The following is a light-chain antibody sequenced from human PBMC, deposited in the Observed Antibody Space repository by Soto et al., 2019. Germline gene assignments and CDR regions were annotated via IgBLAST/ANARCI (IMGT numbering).Light chain of an antibody. CDR1: QDIGNY. Sequence: IQLTQSPSSLSASVGDRVTISCRASQDIGNYLAWYQQKPGEDPKLLIYDASTLQSGVTLSFGGSGSGTDFPLTSSSLQPEDFATYYCQQLNKYPVTFGQGTRLEIK. J-gene: IGKJ5*01. CDR3: QQLNKYPVT. CDR2: DAS. V-gene: IGKV1-9*01.